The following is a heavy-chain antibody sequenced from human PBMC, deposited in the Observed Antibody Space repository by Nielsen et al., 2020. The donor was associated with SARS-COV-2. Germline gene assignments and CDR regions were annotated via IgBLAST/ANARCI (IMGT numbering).Heavy chain of an antibody. CDR3: AISEGQLVKGWNLQH. V-gene: IGHV5-51*01. CDR1: GYSFTNYW. CDR2: IYPGDSET. J-gene: IGHJ1*01. Sequence: KVSCKGFGYSFTNYWIGWVRQVPGKGLEWVGLIYPGDSETRYSPSFEGQVTISVAKSLSTPYLQWTSLKASDTAIYYCAISEGQLVKGWNLQHWGQGTLVTVSS. D-gene: IGHD6-6*01.